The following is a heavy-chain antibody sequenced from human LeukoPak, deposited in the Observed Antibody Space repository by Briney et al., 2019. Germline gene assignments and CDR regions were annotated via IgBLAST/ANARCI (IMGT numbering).Heavy chain of an antibody. D-gene: IGHD3-3*01. CDR2: IIPILAIP. J-gene: IGHJ5*02. CDR1: GGTFSTYP. Sequence: ASVKVSCKASGGTFSTYPISWVRQAPGQGLEWMARIIPILAIPSSAQKFQGRVTITADKSTSTAYMELSSLRSEDTAVYYCARAIFEASFDPWGQGTLVTVSS. CDR3: ARAIFEASFDP. V-gene: IGHV1-69*04.